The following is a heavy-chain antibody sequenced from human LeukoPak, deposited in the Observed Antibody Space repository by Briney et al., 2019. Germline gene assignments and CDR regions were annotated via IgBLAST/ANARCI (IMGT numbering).Heavy chain of an antibody. V-gene: IGHV3-53*05. CDR1: GFTFSSNY. CDR2: IYSGGST. Sequence: PGGSLRLSCAASGFTFSSNYMSWVRQAPGKGLEWVSVIYSGGSTYYADSVKGRFTISRDNSKSTLYLQMNSLRPEDTAIYYCAREGYYGSGSPPSLYFDYWGQGTLVTVSS. J-gene: IGHJ4*02. D-gene: IGHD3-10*01. CDR3: AREGYYGSGSPPSLYFDY.